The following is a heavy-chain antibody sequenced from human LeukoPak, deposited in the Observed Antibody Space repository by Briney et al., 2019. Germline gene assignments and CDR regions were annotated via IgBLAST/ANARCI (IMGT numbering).Heavy chain of an antibody. Sequence: MLGESLKISCKGSGYSFTNYWIGWVRQMPGKGLKWMGIIYPGDSDTRYSPSFQGQVTISADKSISTAYLQWSSLKASDTAMYYCARSSVAGKGYYYYYMDVWGKGTTVNVS. CDR1: GYSFTNYW. CDR2: IYPGDSDT. D-gene: IGHD6-19*01. CDR3: ARSSVAGKGYYYYYMDV. V-gene: IGHV5-51*01. J-gene: IGHJ6*03.